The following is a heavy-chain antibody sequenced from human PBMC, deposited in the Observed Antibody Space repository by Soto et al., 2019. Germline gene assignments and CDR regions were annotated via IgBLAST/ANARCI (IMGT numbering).Heavy chain of an antibody. CDR3: ARDLWGYCGTDCYPLDV. J-gene: IGHJ6*02. Sequence: SETLSLTCVVSGGSISSTNWWTWVRQPPGKGLEWIGEIYHSGSPTFNPSLRGRVTISVDKSNNQFSLKLNAVTAADTAVYYCARDLWGYCGTDCYPLDVWGQGTTVTVSS. CDR2: IYHSGSP. D-gene: IGHD2-21*02. CDR1: GGSISSTNW. V-gene: IGHV4-4*02.